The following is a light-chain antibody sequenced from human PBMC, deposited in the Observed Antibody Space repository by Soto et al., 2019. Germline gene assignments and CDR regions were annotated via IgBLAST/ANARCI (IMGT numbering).Light chain of an antibody. V-gene: IGLV2-14*01. Sequence: QSVLTQPASVSGSPGQSISISCTGTSSDVGAYNFVSWYQQHPDKAPKLVIFDVNNRPSGVSNRFSGSKSGNTASLTISGLRAEYEADYYCTSYTSISTYVFGTGTKVTVL. J-gene: IGLJ1*01. CDR3: TSYTSISTYV. CDR1: SSDVGAYNF. CDR2: DVN.